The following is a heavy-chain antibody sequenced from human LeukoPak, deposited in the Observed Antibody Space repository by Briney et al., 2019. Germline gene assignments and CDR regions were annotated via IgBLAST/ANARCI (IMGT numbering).Heavy chain of an antibody. D-gene: IGHD1-26*01. CDR1: GGSISSYY. CDR3: VRGGIVGTTTRIPLYDY. V-gene: IGHV4-59*01. CDR2: IYYSGST. J-gene: IGHJ4*02. Sequence: PSETLSLTCTVSGGSISSYYWSWVRQPPGKGLEWIGYIYYSGSTNYNPSLKSRVTMSVDTSKNQFSLKLSSVTAADTAVYYCVRGGIVGTTTRIPLYDYWGQGTLVTVSS.